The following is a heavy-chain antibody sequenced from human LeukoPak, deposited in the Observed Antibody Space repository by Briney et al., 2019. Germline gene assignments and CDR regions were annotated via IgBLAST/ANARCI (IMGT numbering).Heavy chain of an antibody. CDR3: GRDTGDGYNSYFDY. Sequence: GRSLRLSCAASGFTFSTYWIHWLRQTPEKGLVWVSRISSDGSRTTYADSVKGRFTISRDNAKNTVYLQMNSLRAEDTAVYYCGRDTGDGYNSYFDYWGQGTMVTVSA. D-gene: IGHD5-24*01. J-gene: IGHJ4*02. CDR1: GFTFSTYW. V-gene: IGHV3-74*01. CDR2: ISSDGSRT.